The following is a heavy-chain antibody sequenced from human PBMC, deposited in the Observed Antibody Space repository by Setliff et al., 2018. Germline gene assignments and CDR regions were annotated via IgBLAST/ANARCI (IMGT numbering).Heavy chain of an antibody. CDR3: ARSPGWIPWFDS. Sequence: GGSLRLSCEASGFSFSNYAMNWVRQAPGKGLEWVASFSSRNDYIYHADSVKGRFTISRDNAKTSLYLQMDSLRAEDTAVYFCARSPGWIPWFDSWGQGTLITVSS. CDR1: GFSFSNYA. D-gene: IGHD5-18*01. CDR2: FSSRNDYI. J-gene: IGHJ5*01. V-gene: IGHV3-21*01.